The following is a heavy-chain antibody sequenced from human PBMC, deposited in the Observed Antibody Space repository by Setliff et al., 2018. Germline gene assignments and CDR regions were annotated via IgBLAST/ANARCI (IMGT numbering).Heavy chain of an antibody. CDR2: IRSKAYGGTT. CDR1: GFTFGDYA. Sequence: PGGSLRLSCTASGFTFGDYAMNWVRQAPGKGVAWVGFIRSKAYGGTTEYAASVKGRFTISRDDSTSIAYLQMNSLKTEDTAVYYCTRFGIAVAGTKPGGTAYYYYYYGMDVWGQGTTVTVSS. V-gene: IGHV3-49*04. J-gene: IGHJ6*02. D-gene: IGHD6-19*01. CDR3: TRFGIAVAGTKPGGTAYYYYYYGMDV.